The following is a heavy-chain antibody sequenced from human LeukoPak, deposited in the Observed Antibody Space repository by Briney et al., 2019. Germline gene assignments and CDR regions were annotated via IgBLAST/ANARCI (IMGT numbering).Heavy chain of an antibody. CDR1: GGSFSGYY. CDR2: INHSGST. Sequence: PSETLSLTCAVYGGSFSGYYWSWIRQPPGKGLEWIGEINHSGSTNYNPSLKSRVTISVDTSKNQFSLKLSSVTAADTAVYYCARWDPFDAFDIWGQGTMVTVSS. CDR3: ARWDPFDAFDI. J-gene: IGHJ3*02. V-gene: IGHV4-34*01. D-gene: IGHD1-26*01.